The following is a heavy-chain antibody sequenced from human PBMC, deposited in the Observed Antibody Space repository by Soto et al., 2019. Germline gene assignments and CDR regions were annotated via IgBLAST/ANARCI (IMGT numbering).Heavy chain of an antibody. D-gene: IGHD5-18*01. CDR1: GFTFSSYA. CDR2: IWYDGSNK. J-gene: IGHJ2*01. Sequence: VQLLESGGGLVQPGGSLRLSCAASGFTFSSYAMSWVRQAPGKGLEWVAVIWYDGSNKYYADSVKGRFTISRDNSKNTLYLQMNSLRAEDTAVYYCAREVDTAMVGDWYFDLWGRGTLVTVSS. CDR3: AREVDTAMVGDWYFDL. V-gene: IGHV3-33*08.